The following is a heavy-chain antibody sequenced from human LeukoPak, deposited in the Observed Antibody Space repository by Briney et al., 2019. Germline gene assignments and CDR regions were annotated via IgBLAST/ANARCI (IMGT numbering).Heavy chain of an antibody. D-gene: IGHD4-23*01. CDR2: IYSVGST. V-gene: IGHV3-66*01. CDR3: ASDYGGNCCSYFDY. CDR1: GFTVSSNY. Sequence: GGSLRLSCAASGFTVSSNYMTWVRQAPGKGLEWVSVIYSVGSTYYADSVKGRFTISRDNSKNTLYLQMNSLRAEDTAVYYCASDYGGNCCSYFDYWGQGTLVTVSS. J-gene: IGHJ4*02.